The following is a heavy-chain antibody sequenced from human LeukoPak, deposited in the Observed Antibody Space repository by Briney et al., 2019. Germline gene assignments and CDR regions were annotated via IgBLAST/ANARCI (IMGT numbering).Heavy chain of an antibody. CDR3: ARAAPFEYYFDY. V-gene: IGHV4-31*02. CDR1: GGSVSSGSYY. CDR2: IYYSGST. Sequence: SETLSLTCSVSGGSVSSGSYYWSWIRQHPGKGLEWIGYIYYSGSTYYNPSLKSRVTISVDTSKNQFSLKLSSVTAADTAVYYCARAAPFEYYFDYWGQGTLVTVSS. J-gene: IGHJ4*02. D-gene: IGHD3-3*02.